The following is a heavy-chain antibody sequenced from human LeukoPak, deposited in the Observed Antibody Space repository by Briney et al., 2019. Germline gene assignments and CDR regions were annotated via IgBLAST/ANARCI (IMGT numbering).Heavy chain of an antibody. J-gene: IGHJ4*02. D-gene: IGHD3-3*01. V-gene: IGHV1-18*01. CDR3: VRITIFVDYFDY. Sequence: ASVKVSCKASGYTFTRYTISWVRQAPGQGLERMGWISAHNGNTSYAQKLQGRVTMTTDTSTSTAYMELRSLRSDDTAVYFCVRITIFVDYFDYWGQGTLVTVSS. CDR1: GYTFTRYT. CDR2: ISAHNGNT.